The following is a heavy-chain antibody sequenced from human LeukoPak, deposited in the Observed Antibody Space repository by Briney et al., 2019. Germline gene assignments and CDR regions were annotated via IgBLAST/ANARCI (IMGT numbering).Heavy chain of an antibody. D-gene: IGHD6-13*01. Sequence: ASVKVSCKASGYTFTGYYMHWVRQPPGQGLEWMGWINPNSGGTNYAQKFQGWVTMTRDTSISTAYMELSRLRSDDTAVYYCARVKQQRGSLLGYWGQGTLVTVSS. V-gene: IGHV1-2*04. CDR3: ARVKQQRGSLLGY. CDR1: GYTFTGYY. CDR2: INPNSGGT. J-gene: IGHJ4*02.